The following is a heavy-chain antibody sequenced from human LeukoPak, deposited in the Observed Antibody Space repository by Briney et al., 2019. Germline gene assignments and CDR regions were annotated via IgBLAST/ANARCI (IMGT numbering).Heavy chain of an antibody. CDR3: ARGQQLHYFDY. J-gene: IGHJ4*02. D-gene: IGHD6-13*01. CDR1: GGTFSSYA. Sequence: GSSVKVSCKASGGTFSSYAISWVRQAPGQGLEWMGWIIPILGVTNYAQQFQGRVTITADKSTNTAYMELSSLRSEDTAVYYCARGQQLHYFDYWGQGTLVTVSS. V-gene: IGHV1-69*04. CDR2: IIPILGVT.